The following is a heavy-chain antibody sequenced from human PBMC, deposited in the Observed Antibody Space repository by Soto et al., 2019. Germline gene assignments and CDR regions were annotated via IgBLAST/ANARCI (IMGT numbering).Heavy chain of an antibody. Sequence: SETLALTCTVSGGSISSSTCYWVWLRQRPGQVLEWIGSIYYSESTYYNPSLRSRVTISVDTSKNQFSLKLSSVTAADTAVYYCARQITMVRGVKYYYYYGMDVWGQGTTVT. CDR2: IYYSEST. CDR1: GGSISSSTCY. J-gene: IGHJ6*02. CDR3: ARQITMVRGVKYYYYYGMDV. V-gene: IGHV4-39*01. D-gene: IGHD3-10*01.